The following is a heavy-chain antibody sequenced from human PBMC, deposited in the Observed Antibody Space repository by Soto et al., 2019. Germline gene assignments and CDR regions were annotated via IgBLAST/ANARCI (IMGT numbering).Heavy chain of an antibody. CDR2: ISDSGDNT. V-gene: IGHV3-23*01. CDR3: ARAIGGDFFDY. Sequence: EVQMLESGGDLVQPGGSLRLSCTASGFTFSYYAMSWVRQAPGKGLEWVSTISDSGDNTFFGDSMKDRFTVSRDNAKNTVYLQMRSVRAGDTAIYYCARAIGGDFFDYWGQGTLVTVSS. D-gene: IGHD2-2*02. J-gene: IGHJ4*02. CDR1: GFTFSYYA.